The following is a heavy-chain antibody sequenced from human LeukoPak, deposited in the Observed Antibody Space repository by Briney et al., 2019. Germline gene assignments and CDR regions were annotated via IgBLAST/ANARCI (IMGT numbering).Heavy chain of an antibody. D-gene: IGHD3-10*01. Sequence: GGSLRLFCAASGFAFDDYAMHWVRHAPGKGLEWVSGISWNSGSIGYADSVKGRFTISRDNAKNSLFLQMNSLRAEDTALYYCAKDTGGSGSYYHHFDYWGQGTLITVSS. CDR1: GFAFDDYA. CDR3: AKDTGGSGSYYHHFDY. CDR2: ISWNSGSI. J-gene: IGHJ4*02. V-gene: IGHV3-9*01.